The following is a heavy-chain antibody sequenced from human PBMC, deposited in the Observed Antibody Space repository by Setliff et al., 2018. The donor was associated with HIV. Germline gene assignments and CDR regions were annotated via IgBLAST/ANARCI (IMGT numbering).Heavy chain of an antibody. J-gene: IGHJ4*02. V-gene: IGHV3-23*01. Sequence: PGGSLRLSCAASGFTFSNYAMSWVRPAPGEGLEWVSAILSTGKRTFYADSVKGRFTISRDNSKNPVYLQMNSMGAEDTAEYYCAKELAASGIGYFDSWGRGILVTVSS. D-gene: IGHD3-22*01. CDR1: GFTFSNYA. CDR3: AKELAASGIGYFDS. CDR2: ILSTGKRT.